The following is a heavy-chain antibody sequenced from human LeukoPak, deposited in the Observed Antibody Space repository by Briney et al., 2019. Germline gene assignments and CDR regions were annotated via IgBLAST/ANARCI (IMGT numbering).Heavy chain of an antibody. Sequence: NPSQTLSLTCAVSGGSISSGGYSWSWIRQPPGKGLEWIGYIYHSGSTYYNPSLKSRVTISVDRSKNQFSLKLSSVTAADTAVYYCARGSVVPAVGDNWFDPWGQGTLVTVSS. V-gene: IGHV4-30-2*01. CDR1: GGSISSGGYS. J-gene: IGHJ5*02. D-gene: IGHD2-2*01. CDR3: ARGSVVPAVGDNWFDP. CDR2: IYHSGST.